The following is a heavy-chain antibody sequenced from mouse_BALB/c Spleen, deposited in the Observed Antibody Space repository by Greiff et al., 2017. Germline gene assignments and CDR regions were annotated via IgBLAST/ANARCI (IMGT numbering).Heavy chain of an antibody. D-gene: IGHD1-1*01. CDR2: ISYSGST. V-gene: IGHV3-2*02. CDR1: GYSITSDYA. Sequence: VQLQQSGPGLVKPSQSLSLTCTVTGYSITSDYAWNWIRQFPGNKLEWMGYISYSGSTSYNPSLKSRISITRDTSKNQFFLQLNSVTTEDTATYYCARGTTVVENWFAYWGQGTLVTVSA. J-gene: IGHJ3*01. CDR3: ARGTTVVENWFAY.